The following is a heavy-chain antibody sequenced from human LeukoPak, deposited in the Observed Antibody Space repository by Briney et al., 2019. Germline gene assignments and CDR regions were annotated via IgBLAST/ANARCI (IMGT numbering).Heavy chain of an antibody. D-gene: IGHD6-13*01. Sequence: GGSLRLSCAVSGFTFSSYWMNWVRQAPGKGLEWVASIRQDGGEKSYVDSVKGRFTISRDNTKNSLYLQINSLRAEDTAVYYCARDGTAAGLYFDLWGQGALVTVSS. CDR1: GFTFSSYW. J-gene: IGHJ4*01. CDR2: IRQDGGEK. CDR3: ARDGTAAGLYFDL. V-gene: IGHV3-7*01.